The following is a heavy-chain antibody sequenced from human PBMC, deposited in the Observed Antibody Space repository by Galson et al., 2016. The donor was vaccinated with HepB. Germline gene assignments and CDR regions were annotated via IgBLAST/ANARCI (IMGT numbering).Heavy chain of an antibody. D-gene: IGHD3-22*01. CDR2: IKQDGSEK. CDR3: ARALVSFYDSSGYYYVMPHDAFDI. J-gene: IGHJ3*02. CDR1: GFTFSSYW. V-gene: IGHV3-7*03. Sequence: SLRLSCAASGFTFSSYWMTWVRQAPGKGLEWVANIKQDGSEKCYVDSVKGRFTISRDNAKNSLYLQMNSLRAEDTAVYYCARALVSFYDSSGYYYVMPHDAFDIWGQGTVVTVSS.